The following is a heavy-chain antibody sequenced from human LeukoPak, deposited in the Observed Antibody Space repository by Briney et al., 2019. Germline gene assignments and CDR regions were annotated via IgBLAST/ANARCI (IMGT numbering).Heavy chain of an antibody. V-gene: IGHV3-9*01. CDR2: ISWNSGSI. Sequence: PGGSLRLSCAASGFTFDDYAMHWVRQAPGKGLEWVSGISWNSGSIGYADSVKGRFTISRDNAKNSLYLQMNSLRAEDTAVYYCAKDSVIIIVAGNWFDPWGQGTLVTVSS. D-gene: IGHD3-3*01. J-gene: IGHJ5*02. CDR3: AKDSVIIIVAGNWFDP. CDR1: GFTFDDYA.